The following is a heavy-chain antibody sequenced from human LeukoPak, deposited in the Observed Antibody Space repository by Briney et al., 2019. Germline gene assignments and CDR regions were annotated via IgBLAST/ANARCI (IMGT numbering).Heavy chain of an antibody. CDR3: ANVVVIAIPTDY. CDR2: ISGSGGST. Sequence: AGGSLRLSCAASGFTFSSYPMSWARQAPGKGLEWVSAISGSGGSTYYADSVKGRFTISRDNSKNTLYLQMNSLRAEDTAVYYCANVVVIAIPTDYWGQGTLVTVSS. CDR1: GFTFSSYP. V-gene: IGHV3-23*01. D-gene: IGHD2-21*01. J-gene: IGHJ4*02.